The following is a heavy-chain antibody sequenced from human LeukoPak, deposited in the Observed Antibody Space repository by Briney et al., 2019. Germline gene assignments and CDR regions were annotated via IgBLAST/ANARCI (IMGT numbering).Heavy chain of an antibody. CDR2: IGTAGDT. CDR1: GFTFSSYD. J-gene: IGHJ4*02. CDR3: ARDGTGDGRFDY. Sequence: GGSLRLSCAASGFTFSSYDMHWVRQATGKGLEWVSAIGTAGDTYYPGSVKGRFTISRENAKNSLYLQMNSLKAEDTAVYYCARDGTGDGRFDYWGQGTLVTVSS. D-gene: IGHD3-10*01. V-gene: IGHV3-13*01.